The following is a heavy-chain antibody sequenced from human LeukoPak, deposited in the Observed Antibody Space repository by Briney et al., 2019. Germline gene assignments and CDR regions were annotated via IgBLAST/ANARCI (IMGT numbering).Heavy chain of an antibody. J-gene: IGHJ6*02. Sequence: ASVKVSCKASGYTFTGYYMHWVRQATGQGLEWMGWMNPNSGNTGYAQKFQGRVTMTRNTSISTAYMELSSLRSEDTAVYYCARDIVGANPSGVWGQGTPVTVSS. CDR2: MNPNSGNT. CDR1: GYTFTGYY. V-gene: IGHV1-8*02. CDR3: ARDIVGANPSGV. D-gene: IGHD1-26*01.